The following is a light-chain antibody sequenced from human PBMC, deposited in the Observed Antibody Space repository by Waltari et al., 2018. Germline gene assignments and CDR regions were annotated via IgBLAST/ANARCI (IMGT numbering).Light chain of an antibody. Sequence: EIVLTQSPATLSLSPGERATLSCRASESVSNFLAWYQQRPGQAPRLLIYDASNRAPGIPARFSGSGSGTDVTLTISSLEPEDFAVYYCQQRGNRPPVTFGGGTKVEIK. J-gene: IGKJ4*01. CDR2: DAS. CDR1: ESVSNF. CDR3: QQRGNRPPVT. V-gene: IGKV3-11*01.